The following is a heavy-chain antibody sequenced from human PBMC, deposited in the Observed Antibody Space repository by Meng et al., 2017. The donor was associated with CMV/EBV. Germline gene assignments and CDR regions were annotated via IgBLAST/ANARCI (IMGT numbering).Heavy chain of an antibody. D-gene: IGHD1/OR15-1a*01. V-gene: IGHV1-69*02. J-gene: IGHJ4*02. CDR2: IIPILGIA. CDR1: GGTFSSYT. CDR3: PSSDWNNLGY. Sequence: SVKVSCKASGGTFSSYTISWVRQAPGQGLEWMGRIIPILGIANYAQKFQGRVTITADKSTSTAYMELSGLRSEDTAVYYCPSSDWNNLGYWGQGTLVTVSS.